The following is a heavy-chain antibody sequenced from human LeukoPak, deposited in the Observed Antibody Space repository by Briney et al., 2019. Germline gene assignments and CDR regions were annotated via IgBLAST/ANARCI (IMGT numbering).Heavy chain of an antibody. V-gene: IGHV4-38-2*02. CDR1: GYSISSGYY. CDR3: ARTPYGANSCADY. CDR2: VSHSGTT. D-gene: IGHD4-23*01. Sequence: PSETLSLTCTVSGYSISSGYYWGWIRQPPGKGLEWIGAVSHSGTTYYNPSLKSRVTISIDASKNQFSLKLGSVTAADTAVYFCARTPYGANSCADYWGQGSLVTVSS. J-gene: IGHJ4*02.